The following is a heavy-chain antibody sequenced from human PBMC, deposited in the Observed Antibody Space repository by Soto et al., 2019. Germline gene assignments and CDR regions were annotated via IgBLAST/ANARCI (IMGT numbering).Heavy chain of an antibody. V-gene: IGHV3-23*01. J-gene: IGHJ5*02. CDR2: ISGSGGST. Sequence: GGSLRLSCAASGFTFSSYAMSWVRQAPGKGLEWVSAISGSGGSTYYADSVKGRFTISRDNSKNTLYLQMNSLRAEDTAVYYCAKVPDRTFRDYGSGHPFDPWGQGTLVTVSS. CDR1: GFTFSSYA. CDR3: AKVPDRTFRDYGSGHPFDP. D-gene: IGHD3-10*01.